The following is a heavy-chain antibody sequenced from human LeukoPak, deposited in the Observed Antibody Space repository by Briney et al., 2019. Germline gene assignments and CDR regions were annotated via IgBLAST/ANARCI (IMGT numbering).Heavy chain of an antibody. V-gene: IGHV5-51*01. Sequence: GESLKISCKGSGYSFTSYWIGWVRQMPGKGLEWMGIIYPGDSDTRYSSSFQGQVTISADKSTSTAYLQWSSLKASDTAMYYCARLSGFRGYSGYDLRYWGQGTLVTVSS. D-gene: IGHD5-12*01. CDR3: ARLSGFRGYSGYDLRY. J-gene: IGHJ4*02. CDR2: IYPGDSDT. CDR1: GYSFTSYW.